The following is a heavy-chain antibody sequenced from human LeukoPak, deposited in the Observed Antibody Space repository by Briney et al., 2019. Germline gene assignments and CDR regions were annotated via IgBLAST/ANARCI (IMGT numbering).Heavy chain of an antibody. CDR2: ISSSSSYI. V-gene: IGHV3-21*01. CDR3: ARVGPEVVPAAGRYYFDY. J-gene: IGHJ4*02. D-gene: IGHD2-2*01. CDR1: GFTLSSYS. Sequence: GGSLRLSCAASGFTLSSYSMNWVRQAPGRGLEWVSSISSSSSYIYYADSVKGRFTISRDNAKNSLYLQMNSLRAEDTAVYYCARVGPEVVPAAGRYYFDYWGQGTLVTVSS.